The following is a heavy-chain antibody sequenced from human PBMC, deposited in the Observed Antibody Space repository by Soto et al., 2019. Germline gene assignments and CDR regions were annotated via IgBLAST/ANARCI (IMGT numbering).Heavy chain of an antibody. J-gene: IGHJ4*02. Sequence: PGGSLRLSCAASGFTFSSYAMSWVRQAPGKGLEWASAISGSGGSTYYADSVKGRFTISRDNSKNTLYLQMNSLRAEDTAVYYCAKDAYDFWSGYLPRWWFDYWGQGTLVTSPQ. CDR3: AKDAYDFWSGYLPRWWFDY. V-gene: IGHV3-23*01. D-gene: IGHD3-3*01. CDR2: ISGSGGST. CDR1: GFTFSSYA.